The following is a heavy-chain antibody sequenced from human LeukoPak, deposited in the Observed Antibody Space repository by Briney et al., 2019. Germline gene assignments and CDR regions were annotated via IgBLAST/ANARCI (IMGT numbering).Heavy chain of an antibody. CDR2: IYYSGST. J-gene: IGHJ4*02. CDR3: ARTLVRGKSADFDY. CDR1: GGSINSGGYS. Sequence: SQTLSLTCTVSGGSINSGGYSWSWIRQHPGKGLEWIGYIYYSGSTYYNPSLKSRVTISVDTSENQFSLKLSSVTAADTAVYYCARTLVRGKSADFDYWGQGTLVTVSS. D-gene: IGHD3-10*01. V-gene: IGHV4-31*03.